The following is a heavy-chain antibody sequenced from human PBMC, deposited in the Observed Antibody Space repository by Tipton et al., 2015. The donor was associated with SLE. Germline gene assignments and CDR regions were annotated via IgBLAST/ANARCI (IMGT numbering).Heavy chain of an antibody. CDR2: IDSSGSTI. J-gene: IGHJ4*02. Sequence: SLRLSCASGFTFTRHEMNWVRQAPGKGLEWISYIDSSGSTIYYADSVKGRFTISRDNGRNSVHLQMDSLRAEDSALYYCARHWYCGRSCASHFDSWGQGTLVTVSS. V-gene: IGHV3-48*03. CDR1: GFTFTRHE. CDR3: ARHWYCGRSCASHFDS. D-gene: IGHD4-23*01.